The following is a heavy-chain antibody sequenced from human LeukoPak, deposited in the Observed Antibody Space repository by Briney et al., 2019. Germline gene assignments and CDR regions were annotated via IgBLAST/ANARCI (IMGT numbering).Heavy chain of an antibody. Sequence: ASVKVSCKASGYTFTSYYMHWVRQAPGQGLEWMGIINPSGGSTSYAQKFQGRVTMTRNTSISTAYMELSSLRSEDTAVYYCARGNGFGESLTPFDYWGQGTLVTVSS. CDR2: INPSGGST. CDR3: ARGNGFGESLTPFDY. V-gene: IGHV1-46*01. CDR1: GYTFTSYY. J-gene: IGHJ4*02. D-gene: IGHD3-10*01.